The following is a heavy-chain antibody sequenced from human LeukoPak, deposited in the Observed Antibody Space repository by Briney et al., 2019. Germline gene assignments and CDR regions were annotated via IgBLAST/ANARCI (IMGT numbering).Heavy chain of an antibody. CDR3: AIEFHDYGDYFGAFDI. D-gene: IGHD4-17*01. Sequence: GGSLRLSCAASGFTFSSYSMNWVRQAPGKGLEWVSSISSSSSYIYYADSVKGRFTISRDNAKNSLYLQMNSLRAEDTAVYYCAIEFHDYGDYFGAFDIWGQGTMVTVSS. CDR1: GFTFSSYS. CDR2: ISSSSSYI. J-gene: IGHJ3*02. V-gene: IGHV3-21*01.